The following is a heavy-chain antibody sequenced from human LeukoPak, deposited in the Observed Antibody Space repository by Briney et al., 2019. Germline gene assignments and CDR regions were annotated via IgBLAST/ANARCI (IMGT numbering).Heavy chain of an antibody. D-gene: IGHD6-19*01. V-gene: IGHV3-74*01. CDR1: GFTFSRYW. CDR3: VRGGLGLADDAFDI. Sequence: PGGSLRLSCAASGFTFSRYWMHWVRQVPGKGLVWVSRINSVGSSTSYAESVEGRFTISRDNAKNTLYLQMNSLRAEDTAVYYCVRGGLGLADDAFDIWGQGTMVTVSS. J-gene: IGHJ3*02. CDR2: INSVGSST.